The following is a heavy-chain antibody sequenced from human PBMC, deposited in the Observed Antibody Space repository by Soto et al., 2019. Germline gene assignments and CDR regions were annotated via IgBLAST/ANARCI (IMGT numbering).Heavy chain of an antibody. V-gene: IGHV3-23*01. J-gene: IGHJ2*01. CDR3: AKGPNVRGDYDWYFDL. CDR2: ISASGGTT. CDR1: GLTFNSYA. Sequence: EVQLLESGGGVVQPGGSLRLSCAASGLTFNSYAMTWVRQAPGKGLEWVSAISASGGTTYYADSARGRFTISRDSSRNTLYLQMNSLRAEDTAVYYCAKGPNVRGDYDWYFDLWGRGTLVTVSS. D-gene: IGHD4-17*01.